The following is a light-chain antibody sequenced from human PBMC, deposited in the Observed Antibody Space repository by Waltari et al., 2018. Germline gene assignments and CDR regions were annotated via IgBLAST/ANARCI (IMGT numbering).Light chain of an antibody. Sequence: QSVLTQPPSVSAVPGQKVTISCSGSSSNIGNNFVSWYQQIPGTAPKLLIFENYKRPSGIPDRFSGSKSGTSATLGITGLQTGDEADYYCGTWDSSLSAHVFGTGTKVTVL. CDR3: GTWDSSLSAHV. J-gene: IGLJ1*01. CDR2: ENY. V-gene: IGLV1-51*01. CDR1: SSNIGNNF.